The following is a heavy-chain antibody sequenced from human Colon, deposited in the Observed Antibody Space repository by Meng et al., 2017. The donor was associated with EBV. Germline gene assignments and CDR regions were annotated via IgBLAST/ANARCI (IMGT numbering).Heavy chain of an antibody. CDR3: AGCPGGSYYFYYFDD. V-gene: IGHV4-34*01. Sequence: QVLVQRAGAGSLRPSVTLSFSLAVYGLYFGCSFWSWILQPPGKGPEWIGEIDHSGSTDYNPSLKSQVTISGDTSKKQFALKLSSVTATDTAVYYWAGCPGGSYYFYYFDDWGQGTLVTVSS. CDR1: GLYFGCSF. CDR2: IDHSGST. D-gene: IGHD1-26*01. J-gene: IGHJ4*02.